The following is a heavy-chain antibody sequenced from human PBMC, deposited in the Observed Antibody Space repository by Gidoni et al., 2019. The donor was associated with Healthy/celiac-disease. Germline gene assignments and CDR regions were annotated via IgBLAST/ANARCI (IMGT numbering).Heavy chain of an antibody. D-gene: IGHD3-10*01. CDR3: VGVSGSYYSQGFDP. Sequence: QVQLQESGPGLVKPSQTLSLTCTVSGASISSGSYYWSWIRQHAGKGLEWIGRIYTSGSTNYNPSLKSRVTISVDTSKNQFSLNLSSVTAADTAVYYCVGVSGSYYSQGFDPWGQGTLVTVSS. J-gene: IGHJ5*02. CDR2: IYTSGST. CDR1: GASISSGSYY. V-gene: IGHV4-61*02.